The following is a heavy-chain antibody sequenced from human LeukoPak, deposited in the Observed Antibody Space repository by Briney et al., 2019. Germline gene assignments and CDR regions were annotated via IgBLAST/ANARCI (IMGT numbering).Heavy chain of an antibody. J-gene: IGHJ4*02. V-gene: IGHV4-59*10. CDR3: ARARSLYSSSWQYYFDY. D-gene: IGHD6-13*01. CDR2: IYTSGST. CDR1: GGSFNNYY. Sequence: PSETLSLTCAVYGGSFNNYYWSWIRQPAGKGLEWIGRIYTSGSTNYNPSLKSRVTISVDTSKNQFSLKLSSVTAADTAVYYCARARSLYSSSWQYYFDYWGQGTLVTVSS.